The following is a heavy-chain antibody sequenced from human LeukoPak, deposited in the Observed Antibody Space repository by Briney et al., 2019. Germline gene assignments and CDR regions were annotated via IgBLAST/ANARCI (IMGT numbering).Heavy chain of an antibody. Sequence: GASVKVSCKASGHTFTSYGISWVRQAPGQGLEWMGRISAYNGNTNYAQKLQGRVTMTTDTSTTTAYMELRSLRSDDTGVYYCTRGEVEDYGEYVGLPRWGQGSLVTVSS. CDR2: ISAYNGNT. D-gene: IGHD4-17*01. J-gene: IGHJ4*02. V-gene: IGHV1-18*01. CDR1: GHTFTSYG. CDR3: TRGEVEDYGEYVGLPR.